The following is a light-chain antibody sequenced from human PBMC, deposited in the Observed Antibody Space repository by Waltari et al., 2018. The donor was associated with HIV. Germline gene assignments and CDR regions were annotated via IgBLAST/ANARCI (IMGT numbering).Light chain of an antibody. CDR2: EAY. CDR3: YSTDSSGRGV. Sequence: YELPQPPSVSSYPGQTARTPCSAVLPYTYPFWYQQKACQAPVVVIYEAYKRPSGIPERFSGSRSGAMAILTISGAQVEDEGDYYCYSTDSSGRGVFGGGTKLTVL. CDR1: LPYTY. V-gene: IGLV3-10*01. J-gene: IGLJ3*02.